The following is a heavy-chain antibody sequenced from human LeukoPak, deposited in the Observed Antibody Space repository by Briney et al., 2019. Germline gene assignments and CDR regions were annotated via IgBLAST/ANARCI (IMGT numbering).Heavy chain of an antibody. Sequence: PGGSLRLSCAASGFTVSSSYMGWIRQAPGKGLEWVSFLYSVGSTAYADSVKGRFTISRDNSRNTLYLQMNSLRVKDTAFYYCARVLSDSSGWYHFDYWGQGTLVTVSS. CDR3: ARVLSDSSGWYHFDY. V-gene: IGHV3-53*01. CDR1: GFTVSSSY. CDR2: LYSVGST. J-gene: IGHJ4*02. D-gene: IGHD6-19*01.